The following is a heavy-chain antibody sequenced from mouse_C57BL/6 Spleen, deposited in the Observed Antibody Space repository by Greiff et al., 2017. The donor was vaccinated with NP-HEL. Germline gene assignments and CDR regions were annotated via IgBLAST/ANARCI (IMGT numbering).Heavy chain of an antibody. CDR3: ARVREGYAMDY. Sequence: VQLQQSGAELVRPGSSVKLSCKASGYTFTSYWMHWVKQRPIQGLEWIGNIDPSDSETHYNQKFKDKATLTVDQSSSTAYMQLSSLTSEDSAVYYGARVREGYAMDYWGQGTSVTVSS. D-gene: IGHD1-1*01. V-gene: IGHV1-52*01. CDR1: GYTFTSYW. CDR2: IDPSDSET. J-gene: IGHJ4*01.